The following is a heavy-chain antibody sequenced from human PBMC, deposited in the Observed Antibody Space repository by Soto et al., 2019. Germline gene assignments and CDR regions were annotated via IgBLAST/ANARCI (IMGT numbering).Heavy chain of an antibody. D-gene: IGHD3-3*01. CDR2: ISYDGSNK. CDR1: GFTFSSYG. Sequence: QVQLVESGGGVVQPGRSLRLSCAASGFTFSSYGMHWVRQAPGKGLEWVAVISYDGSNKYYADSVKGRFTISRDNSKNTLYLQMNSLRAEDTAVYYCAKDVSSTYYDFWSGYRHDAFHIWGQGTMVTVSS. CDR3: AKDVSSTYYDFWSGYRHDAFHI. J-gene: IGHJ3*02. V-gene: IGHV3-30*18.